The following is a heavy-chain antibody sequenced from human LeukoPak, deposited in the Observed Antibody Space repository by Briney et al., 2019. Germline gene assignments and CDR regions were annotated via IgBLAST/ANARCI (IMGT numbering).Heavy chain of an antibody. D-gene: IGHD5-24*01. CDR2: ISAYNGNT. V-gene: IGHV1-18*01. J-gene: IGHJ4*02. CDR1: GYTFTSYG. CDR3: ARGAPTRWLQSHFDY. Sequence: GASVKVSCKESGYTFTSYGISWVGQAPGQGREWMGWISAYNGNTNYAQKLQGRVTMTTDTSTSTAYMELRSLRSDDTAVYYCARGAPTRWLQSHFDYWGQGTLVTVSS.